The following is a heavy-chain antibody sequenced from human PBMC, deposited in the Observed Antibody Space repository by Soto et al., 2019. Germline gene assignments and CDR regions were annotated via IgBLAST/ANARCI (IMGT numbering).Heavy chain of an antibody. V-gene: IGHV4-30-2*01. Sequence: SETLSLTCAVSGGSISSGGYSWSWIRQPPGKGLEGIGYIYHSGSIYYNPSLKSRVTISVDRSKNQFSLKLSSVTAADTAVYYCARSHVLLWFGESPAHFDYWGQGTLVTVSS. CDR3: ARSHVLLWFGESPAHFDY. J-gene: IGHJ4*02. CDR1: GGSISSGGYS. D-gene: IGHD3-10*01. CDR2: IYHSGSI.